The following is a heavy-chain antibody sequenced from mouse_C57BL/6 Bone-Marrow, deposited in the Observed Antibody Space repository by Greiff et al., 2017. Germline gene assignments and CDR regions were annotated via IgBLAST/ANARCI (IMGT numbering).Heavy chain of an antibody. Sequence: DVQLVESGGGLVKPGGSLKLSCAASGFTFSSYTMSWVRQTPEKRLLWVAAISGGGGNTYYPDSVKGRFTISRDNDKNSQYLQMSRLRSEDTAVYYVSRRVTTVLATKYFDVWGTGTTVTVSS. CDR3: SRRVTTVLATKYFDV. V-gene: IGHV5-9*04. CDR1: GFTFSSYT. D-gene: IGHD1-1*01. CDR2: ISGGGGNT. J-gene: IGHJ1*03.